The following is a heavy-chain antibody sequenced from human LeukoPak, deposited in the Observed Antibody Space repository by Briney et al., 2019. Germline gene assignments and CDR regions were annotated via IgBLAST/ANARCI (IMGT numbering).Heavy chain of an antibody. Sequence: ASVKVSCKASGYTFTGYYMHWVRQAPGQGLEWMGWINPNSGGTNYAQKFQGRVTMTRDTSISTAYMELSRLRSDDTAVYYCARDRGYSYSDIWYFDLRGRGTLVTVSS. CDR1: GYTFTGYY. CDR3: ARDRGYSYSDIWYFDL. V-gene: IGHV1-2*02. J-gene: IGHJ2*01. D-gene: IGHD5-18*01. CDR2: INPNSGGT.